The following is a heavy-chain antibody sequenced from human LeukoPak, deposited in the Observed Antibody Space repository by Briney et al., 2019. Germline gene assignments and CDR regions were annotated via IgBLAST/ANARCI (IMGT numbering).Heavy chain of an antibody. CDR3: AKDAAGSSSWANY. V-gene: IGHV3-33*06. CDR1: GFTFSSFG. Sequence: GGSLRLSCAASGFTFSSFGMHWVRQAPGKGLEWVAVIWYDGGNKYYADSVKGRFTMSRDNSKNTLSLQMNSLRAEDTAVYYCAKDAAGSSSWANYWGQGALVTVSS. CDR2: IWYDGGNK. J-gene: IGHJ4*02. D-gene: IGHD6-13*01.